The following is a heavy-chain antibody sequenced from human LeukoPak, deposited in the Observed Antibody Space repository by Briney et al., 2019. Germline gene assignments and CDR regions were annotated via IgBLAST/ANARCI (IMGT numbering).Heavy chain of an antibody. V-gene: IGHV1-2*02. D-gene: IGHD3-22*01. J-gene: IGHJ3*02. CDR1: GYTLTAYY. CDR2: INPNSGGT. Sequence: ASVKVSCKASGYTLTAYYIHWVRQAPGQGLEWMGWINPNSGGTDYAQKFQGRATMTRDTPISTVYMALSSLRSDDTAVYYCARDSRNYYDSRGGGDEAFDIWGQGTMVTVSS. CDR3: ARDSRNYYDSRGGGDEAFDI.